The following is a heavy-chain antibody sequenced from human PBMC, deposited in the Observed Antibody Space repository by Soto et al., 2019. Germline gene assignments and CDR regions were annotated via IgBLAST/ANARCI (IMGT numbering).Heavy chain of an antibody. CDR2: IVVGSGNT. V-gene: IGHV1-58*01. J-gene: IGHJ4*02. CDR1: GFTFTSSA. Sequence: SVKVSCKASGFTFTSSAVQWVRQARGQRLEWIGWIVVGSGNTNYAQKFQERVTITRDMSTSTAYMELSSLRSADTSVYYCASQHYYDSSGYYVVYWGQGTLVTVSS. D-gene: IGHD3-22*01. CDR3: ASQHYYDSSGYYVVY.